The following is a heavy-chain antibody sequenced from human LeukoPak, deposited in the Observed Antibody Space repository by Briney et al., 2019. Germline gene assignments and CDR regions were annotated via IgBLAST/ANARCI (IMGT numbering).Heavy chain of an antibody. Sequence: PGGSLRLSCAASGFPFSSYAVHWVRQAPGKGLEWVAVISYDGSNKYYADSVKGRFTISRDNSKNTLYLQMNSLRAEDTAVYYCARGDYDILTGYYHYWGQGTLVTVSS. CDR1: GFPFSSYA. J-gene: IGHJ4*02. CDR3: ARGDYDILTGYYHY. V-gene: IGHV3-30*04. CDR2: ISYDGSNK. D-gene: IGHD3-9*01.